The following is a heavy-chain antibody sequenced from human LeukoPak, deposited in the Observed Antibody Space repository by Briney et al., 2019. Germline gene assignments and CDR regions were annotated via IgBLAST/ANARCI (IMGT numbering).Heavy chain of an antibody. CDR2: ISGSGGST. D-gene: IGHD3-10*01. J-gene: IGHJ6*02. CDR1: GFTVSNNY. V-gene: IGHV3-23*01. Sequence: GGSLRLSCAASGFTVSNNYMSWVRQAPGKGLEWVSAISGSGGSTYYADSVKGRFTISRDNSKNTLYLQMNSLRAEDTAVYYCAKDRVVSYYYYGMDVWGQGTTVTVSS. CDR3: AKDRVVSYYYYGMDV.